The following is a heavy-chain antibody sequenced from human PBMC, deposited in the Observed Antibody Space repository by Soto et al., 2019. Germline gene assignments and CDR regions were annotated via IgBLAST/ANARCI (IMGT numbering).Heavy chain of an antibody. CDR3: ARDPKESYYFAY. CDR2: IWYDGSNK. Sequence: PGGSLRLSCAASGFTFSSYGMHWVRQAPGKGLEWVAVIWYDGSNKYYADSVKGRFTISRDNSKNTLYLQMNSLRAEDTAVYYCARDPKESYYFAYWGQGTLVTVSS. V-gene: IGHV3-33*01. J-gene: IGHJ4*02. CDR1: GFTFSSYG.